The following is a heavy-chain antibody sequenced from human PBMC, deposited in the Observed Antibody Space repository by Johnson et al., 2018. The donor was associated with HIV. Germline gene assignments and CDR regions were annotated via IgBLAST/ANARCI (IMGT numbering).Heavy chain of an antibody. CDR1: GFTFSSYG. CDR3: ARDQGELRRTHAFDI. D-gene: IGHD1-14*01. Sequence: QVQLVESGGGVVQPGRSLRLSCAASGFTFSSYGMHWVRQAPGKGLECVAVMSYDGTNKYYADSVKGRFTISRDNSKNTLYLQMNSLRAEDTAVYYCARDQGELRRTHAFDIWGQGTMVTVSS. V-gene: IGHV3-30*03. J-gene: IGHJ3*02. CDR2: MSYDGTNK.